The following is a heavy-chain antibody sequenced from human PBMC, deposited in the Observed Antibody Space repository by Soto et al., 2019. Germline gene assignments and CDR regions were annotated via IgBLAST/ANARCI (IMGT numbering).Heavy chain of an antibody. CDR1: GGSISTYC. J-gene: IGHJ4*02. D-gene: IGHD2-8*01. Sequence: PSETLSLTCTVSGGSISTYCWSWIRQPPGKGLEWIGYIYYGGSANYNPSLESRVTISLDRSKKQFSLRLNSVTAADTAVYYCSRGGHCTDGVCSALDYWGQGTLVTVSS. CDR3: SRGGHCTDGVCSALDY. CDR2: IYYGGSA. V-gene: IGHV4-59*08.